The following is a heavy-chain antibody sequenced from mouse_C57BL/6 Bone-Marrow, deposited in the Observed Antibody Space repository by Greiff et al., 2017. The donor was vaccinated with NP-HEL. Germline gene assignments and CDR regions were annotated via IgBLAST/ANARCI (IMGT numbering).Heavy chain of an antibody. J-gene: IGHJ4*01. CDR1: GYSITSGYY. CDR2: ISYDGSN. V-gene: IGHV3-6*01. D-gene: IGHD5-1*01. CDR3: ARDSTWVDYYAMDY. Sequence: EVQLVESGPGLVKPSQSLSLTCSVTGYSITSGYYWNWIRQFPGNKLEWMGYISYDGSNNYNPSLKNRISITRDTSKNQFFLKLNSVTTEDTATYYCARDSTWVDYYAMDYWGQGTSVTVSS.